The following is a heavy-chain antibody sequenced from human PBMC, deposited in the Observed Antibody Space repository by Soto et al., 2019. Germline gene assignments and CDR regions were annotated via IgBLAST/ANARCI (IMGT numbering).Heavy chain of an antibody. CDR1: GYTFTSYF. V-gene: IGHV1-2*02. CDR3: ARALGRGPYFDP. D-gene: IGHD7-27*01. Sequence: QVQLVQSGAEVKKPGASVKVSCKTSGYTFTSYFIYWVRMAPGQGLEWMRWINPNSGGTNYAQKFQGRVSMTSDTSISTAYMELSRLTSDDTSVYYCARALGRGPYFDPWGQGTLVSVSS. J-gene: IGHJ4*02. CDR2: INPNSGGT.